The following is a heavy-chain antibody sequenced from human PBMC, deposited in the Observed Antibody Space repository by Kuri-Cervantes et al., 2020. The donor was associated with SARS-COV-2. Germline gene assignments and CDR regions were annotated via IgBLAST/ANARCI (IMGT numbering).Heavy chain of an antibody. Sequence: SQTLSLTCAVSGYSISSGYYWGWIRQPPGKGLEWIGSIYYSGSTYYNPSLKSRVTISVDTSKNQFSLKLSSVTAADTAVYYCARDWAARVQLWQQNDAFDIWGQGTMVTVSS. CDR2: IYYSGST. J-gene: IGHJ3*02. CDR3: ARDWAARVQLWQQNDAFDI. V-gene: IGHV4-38-2*02. CDR1: GYSISSGYY. D-gene: IGHD5-18*01.